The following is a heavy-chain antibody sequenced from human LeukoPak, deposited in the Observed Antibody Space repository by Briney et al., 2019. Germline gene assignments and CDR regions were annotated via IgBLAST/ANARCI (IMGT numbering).Heavy chain of an antibody. J-gene: IGHJ4*02. CDR1: GFTFSSYG. CDR3: ARFPYSSGWYLVDY. V-gene: IGHV3-30*19. CDR2: ISYDGSNK. D-gene: IGHD6-19*01. Sequence: GGSLRLSCAASGFTFSSYGMHWVRQAPGKGLEWVAVISYDGSNKYYADSVKGRFTISRDNSKNTLYLQMNSLRAEDTAVYYCARFPYSSGWYLVDYWGQGTLVTVSS.